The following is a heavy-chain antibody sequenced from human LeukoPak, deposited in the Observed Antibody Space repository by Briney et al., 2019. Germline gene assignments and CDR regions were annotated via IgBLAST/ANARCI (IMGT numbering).Heavy chain of an antibody. CDR2: INAGNGNT. Sequence: ASVTVSCTASGYTFTSHAMHWVRQAPGQRLEWMGWINAGNGNTKYSQKFQGRVTITRDTSASTAYMELSSLRSEDTAVYYCARDSPYYYDSSGYYGLYYYYGMDVWGQGTTVTVSS. J-gene: IGHJ6*02. V-gene: IGHV1-3*01. CDR1: GYTFTSHA. D-gene: IGHD3-22*01. CDR3: ARDSPYYYDSSGYYGLYYYYGMDV.